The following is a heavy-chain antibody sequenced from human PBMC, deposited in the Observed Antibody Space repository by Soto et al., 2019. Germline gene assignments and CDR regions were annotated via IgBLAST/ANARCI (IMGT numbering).Heavy chain of an antibody. CDR3: ARETRPYSSPGIWFDP. Sequence: QVQLVQSGAEVKKPGSSVKVSCKASGGTFSSYAISWVRQAPGQGLEWMGGIIPIFGTANYAQKFQGRVTINADDSTSTAYMERISLRSEDTAVYYCARETRPYSSPGIWFDPWGQGTLVTVSS. J-gene: IGHJ5*02. D-gene: IGHD6-13*01. V-gene: IGHV1-69*01. CDR2: IIPIFGTA. CDR1: GGTFSSYA.